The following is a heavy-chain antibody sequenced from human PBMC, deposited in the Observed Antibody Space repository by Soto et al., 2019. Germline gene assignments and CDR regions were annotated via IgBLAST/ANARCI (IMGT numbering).Heavy chain of an antibody. J-gene: IGHJ5*02. CDR3: ARRGPDCTNGVCYRKNWFDP. Sequence: LKISCKGSGYSFTSYWIGWVRQMPGKGLEWMGIIYPGDSDTRYSPSFQGQVTISADKSISTAYLQWSSLKASDTATYYCARRGPDCTNGVCYRKNWFDPWGQGTLVTVSS. V-gene: IGHV5-51*01. D-gene: IGHD2-8*01. CDR1: GYSFTSYW. CDR2: IYPGDSDT.